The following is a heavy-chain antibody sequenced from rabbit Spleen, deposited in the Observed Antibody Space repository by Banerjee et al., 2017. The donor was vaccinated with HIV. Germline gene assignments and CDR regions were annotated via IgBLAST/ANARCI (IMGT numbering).Heavy chain of an antibody. CDR1: GFSFSSNW. V-gene: IGHV1S45*01. J-gene: IGHJ4*01. D-gene: IGHD2-1*01. CDR3: ATYVDYDGDFNL. CDR2: IDTNDGTT. Sequence: LEESGGGLVEPGGTLTLTCTVSGFSFSSNWICWVRQAPGKGLEWIACIDTNDGTTHYASWAKGRFTLSKTSSTTVTLQMTSLTAADTATYFCATYVDYDGDFNLWGPGTLVTVS.